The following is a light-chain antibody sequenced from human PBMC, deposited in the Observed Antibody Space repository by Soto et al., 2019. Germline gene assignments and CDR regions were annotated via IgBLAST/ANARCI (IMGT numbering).Light chain of an antibody. J-gene: IGLJ1*01. CDR3: GTWDSSLSTYV. V-gene: IGLV1-51*01. CDR1: SSNIGNNH. Sequence: QSVLTQPPSVSAAPGQKVSISCSGTSSNIGNNHVSWYRQFPGTAPKFLIYDNAERPSDVPDRFSGSKSGTSATLSITGLQTGDEADYYCGTWDSSLSTYVFGPGTKVTVL. CDR2: DNA.